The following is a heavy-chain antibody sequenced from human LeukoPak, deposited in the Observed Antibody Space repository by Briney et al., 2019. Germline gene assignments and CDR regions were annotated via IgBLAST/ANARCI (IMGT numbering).Heavy chain of an antibody. D-gene: IGHD4-17*01. J-gene: IGHJ4*02. CDR3: ARAGYGYYFDY. V-gene: IGHV3-48*01. Sequence: GGSLRLSCAASGFTFSSYSMNWVRQAPGKGLEWVSYISSSSSTIYYADSVKGQFTISRDNAKNSLYLQMNSLRAEDTAVYYCARAGYGYYFDYWGQGTLVTVSS. CDR2: ISSSSSTI. CDR1: GFTFSSYS.